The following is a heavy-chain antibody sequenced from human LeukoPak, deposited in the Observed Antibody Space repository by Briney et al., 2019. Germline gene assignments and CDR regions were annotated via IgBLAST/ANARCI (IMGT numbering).Heavy chain of an antibody. V-gene: IGHV1-69*08. CDR2: SVPIFYTT. CDR1: GGTFGSYT. CDR3: SGDLHWHHDS. D-gene: IGHD3-16*01. J-gene: IGHJ5*02. Sequence: SVKGSCKVSGGTFGSYTINGVRQAPGQGLEWMGRSVPIFYTTNYARNIQGRVTITAEKSTTTVYMELTSMRSDDTAVSYCSGDLHWHHDSWGQGTLVTVSS.